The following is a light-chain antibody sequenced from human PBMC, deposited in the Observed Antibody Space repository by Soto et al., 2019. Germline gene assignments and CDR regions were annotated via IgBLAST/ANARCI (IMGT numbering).Light chain of an antibody. V-gene: IGLV2-14*01. CDR2: DVS. J-gene: IGLJ1*01. Sequence: QSALTQPASVSGSPGQSITISCTGTSSDAGGYNYVSWYQQHPGKAPKLMVYDVSNRPSGVSNRFSGSKSGNTASLTISGLQAEDEADYYCSSYTSSSTQVFGTGTKVT. CDR3: SSYTSSSTQV. CDR1: SSDAGGYNY.